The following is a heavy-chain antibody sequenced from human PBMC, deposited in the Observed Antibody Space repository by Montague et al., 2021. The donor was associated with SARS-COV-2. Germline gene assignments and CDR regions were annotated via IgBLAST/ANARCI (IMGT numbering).Heavy chain of an antibody. CDR3: ARGGGDSADDYYYAMDV. J-gene: IGHJ6*02. V-gene: IGHV4-59*01. CDR1: GGSISSYY. Sequence: SETLSLTCTVSGGSISSYYWSWIRQPPGKGLQWIGYIYNNGSINCNTSLKSRVTLSIDTSKNQFSLKLTSVTAADTAVYYCARGGGDSADDYYYAMDVWGQGTTVTVSS. D-gene: IGHD2-21*02. CDR2: IYNNGSI.